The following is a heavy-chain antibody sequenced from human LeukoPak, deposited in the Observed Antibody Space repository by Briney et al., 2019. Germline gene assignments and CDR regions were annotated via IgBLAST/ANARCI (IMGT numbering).Heavy chain of an antibody. CDR3: AKDRYSSPRYFDY. CDR1: GFTFSDYY. J-gene: IGHJ4*02. CDR2: ISSSGSTI. Sequence: GGSLRLSCAASGFTFSDYYMSWIRQAPGKGLEWVSYISSSGSTIYYADSVKGRFTISRDNSKNTLYLQMNSLRAEDTALYHCAKDRYSSPRYFDYWGQGTLVTVSS. V-gene: IGHV3-11*01. D-gene: IGHD6-19*01.